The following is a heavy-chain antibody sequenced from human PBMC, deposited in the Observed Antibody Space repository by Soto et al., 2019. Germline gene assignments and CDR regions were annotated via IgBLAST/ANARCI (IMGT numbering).Heavy chain of an antibody. CDR2: IVVGSGNT. J-gene: IGHJ4*02. CDR3: AAGGASDYYDSSGYSPL. CDR1: GFTFTSSA. Sequence: AASVKVSCKASGFTFTSSAVQWVRQARGQRLEWIGWIVVGSGNTNYAQKFQERVTITRDMSTSTAYMELSSLRSEDTAVYYCAAGGASDYYDSSGYSPLWGQGTLVTVSS. D-gene: IGHD3-22*01. V-gene: IGHV1-58*01.